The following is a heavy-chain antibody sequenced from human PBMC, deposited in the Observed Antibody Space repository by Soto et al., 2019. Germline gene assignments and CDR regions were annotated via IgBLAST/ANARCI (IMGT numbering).Heavy chain of an antibody. CDR1: GFAFGDYA. Sequence: EVQVVESGGGLVPPGGSLRLSCAASGFAFGDYAMNWFRQPPGKGLEWVGFIRNKAHGGTREYAASVKGRFTISRDDSKSIAYLQMNSLKTEDTAVYYCTVTVTPTYWGQGTPVTVSS. V-gene: IGHV3-49*03. J-gene: IGHJ4*02. CDR2: IRNKAHGGTR. CDR3: TVTVTPTY. D-gene: IGHD2-21*02.